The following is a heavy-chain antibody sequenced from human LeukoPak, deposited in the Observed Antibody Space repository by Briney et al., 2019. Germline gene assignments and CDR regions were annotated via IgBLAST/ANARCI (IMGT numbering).Heavy chain of an antibody. V-gene: IGHV3-21*01. J-gene: IGHJ6*02. CDR3: ARDTQGYSYGYYYYYGMDV. D-gene: IGHD5-18*01. Sequence: GGSLRLSCAASGFTFSSYSMNWVRQAPGKGLEWVSSISSSSSYIYYADSVKGRFTISRDNAKNSLYLQMNSLRAEDTAVYYCARDTQGYSYGYYYYYGMDVWGQGTTVTVSS. CDR2: ISSSSSYI. CDR1: GFTFSSYS.